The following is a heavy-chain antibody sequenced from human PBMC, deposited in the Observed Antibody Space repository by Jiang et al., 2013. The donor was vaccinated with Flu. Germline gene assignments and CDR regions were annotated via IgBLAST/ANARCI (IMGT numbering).Heavy chain of an antibody. D-gene: IGHD2-2*01. CDR3: AHRNAYDAFEI. V-gene: IGHV2-5*02. CDR1: GFSLNSRGVG. Sequence: KPTQTLTLICTFSGFSLNSRGVGVGWIRQPPGKALEWLALIYWDDSKRFSPSLNSRLTITKDTSTNRVVLTMTNMDPVDTGTYSCAHRNAYDAFEIWGQGTMVTVSS. CDR2: IYWDDSK. J-gene: IGHJ3*02.